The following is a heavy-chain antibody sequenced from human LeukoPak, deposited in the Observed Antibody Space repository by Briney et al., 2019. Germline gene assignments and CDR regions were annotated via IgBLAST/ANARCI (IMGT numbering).Heavy chain of an antibody. CDR1: GGSFSGYY. CDR3: ARHRMGGYYDSSGYYYFDY. V-gene: IGHV4-34*01. D-gene: IGHD3-22*01. CDR2: INHSGST. J-gene: IGHJ4*02. Sequence: PSETLSLTCAVYGGSFSGYYWSWIRQPPGKGLEWIGEINHSGSTNYNPSLKSRVTISVDTSKNQFSLKLSSVTAADTAVYYCARHRMGGYYDSSGYYYFDYWGQGTLVTVSS.